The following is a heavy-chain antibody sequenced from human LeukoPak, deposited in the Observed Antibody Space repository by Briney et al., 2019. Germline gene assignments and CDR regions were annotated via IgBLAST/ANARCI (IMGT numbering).Heavy chain of an antibody. CDR1: GYTFTSNY. J-gene: IGHJ4*02. CDR2: IYPRDGST. CDR3: VRAPRDSSTMLDY. V-gene: IGHV1-46*01. D-gene: IGHD6-13*01. Sequence: ASVKVSCKASGYTFTSNYVHWVRQAPGQGLEWVGMIYPRDGSTSYAHKFQGRVTMTRDTSTSTVYMDLSRLTSEDTAVYYCVRAPRDSSTMLDYWGQGTLVTVSS.